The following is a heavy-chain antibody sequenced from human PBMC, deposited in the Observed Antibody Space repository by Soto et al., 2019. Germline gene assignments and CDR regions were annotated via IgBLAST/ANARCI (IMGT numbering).Heavy chain of an antibody. D-gene: IGHD6-6*01. CDR2: INAGNGNT. CDR3: AARALDY. CDR1: GYTFTSYA. J-gene: IGHJ4*02. Sequence: QVPLVQSGAEVKKPGASVKVSCKASGYTFTSYAMHWVRQAPGQRLEWMGWINAGNGNTKYSQKFQGRVTITRDTSASTDYMELSSLRSEDTAVYYCAARALDYWGQGTLVTVSS. V-gene: IGHV1-3*01.